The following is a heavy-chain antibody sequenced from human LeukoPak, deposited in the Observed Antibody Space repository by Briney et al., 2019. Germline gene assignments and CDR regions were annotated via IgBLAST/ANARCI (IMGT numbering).Heavy chain of an antibody. CDR3: TRDSGTYNWFDP. CDR1: GFTFSGSA. Sequence: GGSLRLSCAASGFTFSGSAIYWVRQSSGKGLEWVGQIDKKDKGYATATAYAASVKGRFTISRDDSINTEYLQMKSLKTEDTALYYCTRDSGTYNWFDPWGQGTLVTVSS. D-gene: IGHD1-26*01. CDR2: IDKKDKGYATAT. V-gene: IGHV3-73*01. J-gene: IGHJ5*02.